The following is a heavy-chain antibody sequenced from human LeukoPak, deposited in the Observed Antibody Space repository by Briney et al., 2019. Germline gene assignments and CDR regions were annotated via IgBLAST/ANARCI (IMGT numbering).Heavy chain of an antibody. D-gene: IGHD3-3*01. V-gene: IGHV3-33*01. J-gene: IGHJ4*02. CDR1: GFTFSSYG. Sequence: GGSLRLSCAASGFTFSSYGMHWVRQAPGKGLEWVAVIRYDGTNKYYVDSVKGRFTTSRDNSKNTLYLQMNSLRAEDTAVYYCARDEKYDFWSGYGIDYWGQGTLVTASS. CDR2: IRYDGTNK. CDR3: ARDEKYDFWSGYGIDY.